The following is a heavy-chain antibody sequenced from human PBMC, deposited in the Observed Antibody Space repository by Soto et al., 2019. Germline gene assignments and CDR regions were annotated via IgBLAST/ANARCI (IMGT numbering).Heavy chain of an antibody. J-gene: IGHJ3*02. CDR2: INPNSGGT. CDR1: GYTFTGYY. Sequence: ASVKVSCKASGYTFTGYYMHWVRQAPGQGLEWMGWINPNSGGTNYAQKFQGWVTMTRDMSISTAYMELSRLRSDDTAVYYCARVSFLGTAFDIWGQGTMVTVSS. D-gene: IGHD7-27*01. V-gene: IGHV1-2*04. CDR3: ARVSFLGTAFDI.